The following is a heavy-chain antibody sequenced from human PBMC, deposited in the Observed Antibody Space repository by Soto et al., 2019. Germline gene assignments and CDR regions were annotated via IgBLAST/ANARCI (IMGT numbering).Heavy chain of an antibody. Sequence: ASVKVSCKASGYTFTSYYMHWVRQAPGQGLEWMGIINPSGGSTSYAQKFQGRVTMTRDTSTSTVYMELSSLRPEDTAVYYCARDRVSVVAATRPISYYYGMDVWGQGTTVTVSS. V-gene: IGHV1-46*01. CDR3: ARDRVSVVAATRPISYYYGMDV. CDR2: INPSGGST. CDR1: GYTFTSYY. J-gene: IGHJ6*02. D-gene: IGHD2-15*01.